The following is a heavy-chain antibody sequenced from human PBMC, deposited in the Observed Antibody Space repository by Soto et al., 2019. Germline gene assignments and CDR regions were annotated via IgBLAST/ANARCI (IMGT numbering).Heavy chain of an antibody. CDR3: AKDRLAGNFDY. CDR1: GFTFSSYA. V-gene: IGHV3-23*01. Sequence: HPGGSLRLSCAASGFTFSSYAMSWVRQAPGKGLEWVSAISGSGGSSYYAETVKGRFTISRDNSKNTLYLQMNGLRVEDTAVYYCAKDRLAGNFDYWGQGTQVTVSS. J-gene: IGHJ4*02. CDR2: ISGSGGSS.